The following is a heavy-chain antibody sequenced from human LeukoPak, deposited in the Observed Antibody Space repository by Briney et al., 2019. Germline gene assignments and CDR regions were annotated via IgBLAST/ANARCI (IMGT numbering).Heavy chain of an antibody. Sequence: PGRSLKLSCAASGFTFRNYGFHWVRQAPGKGPEWVAVIYHDGSYSYYADSVKGRFTFSRDNSKNTVFLQMNSLRAEDTAMYFCTRESAKSFDDWGQGTLVTVSS. CDR2: IYHDGSYS. CDR3: TRESAKSFDD. J-gene: IGHJ4*02. CDR1: GFTFRNYG. V-gene: IGHV3-33*01. D-gene: IGHD4/OR15-4a*01.